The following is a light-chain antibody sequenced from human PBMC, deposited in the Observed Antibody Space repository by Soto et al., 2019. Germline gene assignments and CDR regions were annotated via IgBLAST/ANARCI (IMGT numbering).Light chain of an antibody. CDR1: QSVSSSY. J-gene: IGKJ1*01. CDR2: GAS. CDR3: QQYGSSEWT. V-gene: IGKV3-20*01. Sequence: EIVLTQSPATLSLSPGERATLSCRASQSVSSSYLAWYQQKPGQAPRLLIYGASSRATGIPDRFSGSGSGTDFTPTFCRLEPEDCVVYYCQQYGSSEWTFGQGTKVDIK.